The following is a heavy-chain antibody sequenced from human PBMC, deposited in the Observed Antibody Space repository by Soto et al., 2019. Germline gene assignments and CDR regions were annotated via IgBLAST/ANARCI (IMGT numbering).Heavy chain of an antibody. J-gene: IGHJ6*03. D-gene: IGHD4-17*01. Sequence: GGSLRLSCAASGFTFSSYAMSWVRQAPGKGLEWVSAISGSGGSTYYADSVKGRFTISRDNSKNTLYLQMNSLRAEDTAVYYCAKARAPGGDYLLGGYYMDVWGKGTTVTVSS. V-gene: IGHV3-23*01. CDR1: GFTFSSYA. CDR3: AKARAPGGDYLLGGYYMDV. CDR2: ISGSGGST.